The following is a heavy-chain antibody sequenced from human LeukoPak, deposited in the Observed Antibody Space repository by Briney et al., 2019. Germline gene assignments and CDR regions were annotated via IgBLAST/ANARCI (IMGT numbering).Heavy chain of an antibody. D-gene: IGHD3-16*01. V-gene: IGHV4-4*07. Sequence: SETLSLTCTVSGGSIRSFYWSWVRQSAGKGLDWIGRVDTSGSTHYNPSLGSRVSMSLDTSKNQFSLNLRYVTVADTDVYYCARGLGGASYYMDVWGKGTTVTVSS. J-gene: IGHJ6*03. CDR1: GGSIRSFY. CDR2: VDTSGST. CDR3: ARGLGGASYYMDV.